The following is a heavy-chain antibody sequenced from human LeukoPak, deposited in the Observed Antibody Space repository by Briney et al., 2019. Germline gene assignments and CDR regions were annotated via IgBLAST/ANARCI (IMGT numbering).Heavy chain of an antibody. J-gene: IGHJ4*02. CDR1: GGSISSSSYY. CDR3: ARRITGFDY. D-gene: IGHD1-20*01. V-gene: IGHV4-39*01. CDR2: IYYSGST. Sequence: SGTLSLTCTVSGGSISSSSYYWGWIRQPPGKGLEWIGSIYYSGSTYYNPSLKSRVTISVDTSKNQFSLKLSSVTAADTAVYYCARRITGFDYWGQGTLVTVSS.